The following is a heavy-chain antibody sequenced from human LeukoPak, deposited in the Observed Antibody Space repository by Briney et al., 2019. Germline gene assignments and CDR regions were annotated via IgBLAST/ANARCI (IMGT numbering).Heavy chain of an antibody. D-gene: IGHD3-22*01. CDR1: GFTVSSNY. CDR2: IYSGGST. J-gene: IGHJ4*02. Sequence: GGSLRLSCAASGFTVSSNYMSWVRQAPGKGLEWVSDIYSGGSTYYADSVKGRFTISRDNSKNTLYLQMNSRRAEDTAVYYCARVYYDSITFDYWGQGTLVTVSS. CDR3: ARVYYDSITFDY. V-gene: IGHV3-53*01.